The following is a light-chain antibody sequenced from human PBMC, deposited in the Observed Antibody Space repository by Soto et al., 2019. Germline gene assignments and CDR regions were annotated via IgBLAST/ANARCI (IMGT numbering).Light chain of an antibody. Sequence: DIQMPQSPSSLSASVGDRVTITCRTSQRISNSLHWYQHKPGKAPKLLIYAAFTLQSGVPSRFSGSGSGADFTLTISSLQPEDFATYYCQQSYTAPPVTFGGGTKVEI. CDR1: QRISNS. CDR3: QQSYTAPPVT. CDR2: AAF. J-gene: IGKJ4*01. V-gene: IGKV1-39*01.